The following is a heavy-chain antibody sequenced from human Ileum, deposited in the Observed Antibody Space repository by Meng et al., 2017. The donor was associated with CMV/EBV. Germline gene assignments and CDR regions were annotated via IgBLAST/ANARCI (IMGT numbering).Heavy chain of an antibody. Sequence: SDTLSLTCTASGFSNINNHFYWCWIRQPPGKGLEWIGTIYYGGFTQYNPSLKGRVTVAPDTSKKQFSLKLTSVNASDTAVYYCPRDRRIEWFYFWGQGTLVTVSS. J-gene: IGHJ4*02. CDR3: PRDRRIEWFYF. V-gene: IGHV4-39*07. CDR1: GFSNINNHFY. CDR2: IYYGGFT. D-gene: IGHD3-3*01.